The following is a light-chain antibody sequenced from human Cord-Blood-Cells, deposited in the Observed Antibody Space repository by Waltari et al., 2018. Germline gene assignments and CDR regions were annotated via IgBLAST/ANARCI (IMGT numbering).Light chain of an antibody. V-gene: IGLV2-14*01. CDR3: SSYTSSSPVV. CDR2: EVS. Sequence: QSALTQPASVSGSPGQSITLSCTGTSSAVGGYNYVSWYQQHPGKAPKLMIYEVSNRPSGVSNRFSGSKSGNTASLTISGLQAEDEADYYCSSYTSSSPVVFGGGTKLTVL. CDR1: SSAVGGYNY. J-gene: IGLJ2*01.